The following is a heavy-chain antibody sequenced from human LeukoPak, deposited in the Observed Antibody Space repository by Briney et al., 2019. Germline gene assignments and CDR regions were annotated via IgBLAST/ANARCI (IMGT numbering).Heavy chain of an antibody. D-gene: IGHD6-13*01. V-gene: IGHV3-21*01. J-gene: IGHJ5*02. CDR1: GFTFSSYS. Sequence: GSLRLSCAASGFTFSSYSMNWVRQAPGKGLEWVSSISSSSSYIYYADSVKGRFTISRDSAKNSLYLQMNSLRAEDTAVYYCARVGYSSSWFDPWGQGTLVTVSS. CDR2: ISSSSSYI. CDR3: ARVGYSSSWFDP.